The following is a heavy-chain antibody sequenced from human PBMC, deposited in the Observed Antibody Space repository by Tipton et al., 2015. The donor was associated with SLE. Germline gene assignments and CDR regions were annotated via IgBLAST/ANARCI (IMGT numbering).Heavy chain of an antibody. Sequence: LRLSCTVSGGSISRSYWSWIRQPPGKRLGWIGYVYYGGTTSYNPSLKSRVTISVDTSKNQLSLNLRSVTTADTAVYYCARRDFWTGYLDYWGQGRLVTVSS. CDR3: ARRDFWTGYLDY. CDR2: VYYGGTT. J-gene: IGHJ4*02. V-gene: IGHV4-59*01. D-gene: IGHD3/OR15-3a*01. CDR1: GGSISRSY.